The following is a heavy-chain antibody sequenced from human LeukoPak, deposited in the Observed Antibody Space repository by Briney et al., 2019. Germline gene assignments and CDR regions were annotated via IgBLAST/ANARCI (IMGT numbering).Heavy chain of an antibody. Sequence: SGGSLRLSCAASGFTFSSDGIHWVRQAPGRWLEWVALVSSNGKNKDYADSVKGRFTISRDNSKNTLYLQMNSLRAEDTAVYYCARPMYYYDSSGSLAVWGQGTTVTVTS. CDR2: VSSNGKNK. CDR3: ARPMYYYDSSGSLAV. CDR1: GFTFSSDG. J-gene: IGHJ6*02. D-gene: IGHD3-22*01. V-gene: IGHV3-30*04.